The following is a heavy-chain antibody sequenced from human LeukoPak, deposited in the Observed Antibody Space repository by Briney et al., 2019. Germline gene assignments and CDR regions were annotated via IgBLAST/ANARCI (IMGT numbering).Heavy chain of an antibody. V-gene: IGHV3-23*01. CDR2: ITGSGGST. CDR3: AKAPYCSSTSCYASNYYYYGMDV. J-gene: IGHJ6*02. CDR1: GFTFSSYA. Sequence: GGSLRLSCAASGFTFSSYAMSWVRQAPGKGMEWVSAITGSGGSTYYADSVKGRFTISRDNSKNTLYLQMNSLRAEDTAVYYCAKAPYCSSTSCYASNYYYYGMDVWGQGTTVTVSS. D-gene: IGHD2-2*01.